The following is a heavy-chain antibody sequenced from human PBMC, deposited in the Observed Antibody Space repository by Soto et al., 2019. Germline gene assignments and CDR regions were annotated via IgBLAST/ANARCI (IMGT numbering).Heavy chain of an antibody. Sequence: QVQLVQSGAEVKKPGASVKVSCKASGYTFTSYYMHWVRQAPGQGLEWMGIINPSGGSTSYAQKFQGRVTMTRDTSTSTVFMELSSLRSEDTAVYYCAAGMTTVTIFDYWGQGTLVTVSS. D-gene: IGHD4-4*01. CDR2: INPSGGST. V-gene: IGHV1-46*01. CDR3: AAGMTTVTIFDY. CDR1: GYTFTSYY. J-gene: IGHJ4*02.